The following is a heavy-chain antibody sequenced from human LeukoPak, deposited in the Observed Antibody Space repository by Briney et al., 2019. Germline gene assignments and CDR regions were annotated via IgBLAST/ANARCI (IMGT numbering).Heavy chain of an antibody. CDR3: AKDRAYSSGWRYYYYYYGMDV. CDR2: ISYDGSNE. J-gene: IGHJ6*02. V-gene: IGHV3-30*18. CDR1: GFTFSSYA. D-gene: IGHD6-19*01. Sequence: GGSLRLSCAASGFTFSSYAMSWVRQAPGKGLEWVAVISYDGSNEYYADSVKGRFTISRDNSKNTLYLQMNSLRAEDTAVYYCAKDRAYSSGWRYYYYYYGMDVWGQGTTVTVSS.